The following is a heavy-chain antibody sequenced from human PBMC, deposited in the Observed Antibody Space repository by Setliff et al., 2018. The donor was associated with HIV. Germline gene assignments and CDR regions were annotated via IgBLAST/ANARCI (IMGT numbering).Heavy chain of an antibody. J-gene: IGHJ4*01. CDR3: ARNQGDSSGWYAGDY. CDR1: GYAFTSYP. Sequence: ASVKVSCKASGYAFTSYPMHWVRQAPGQGLEWMGVINTSGGSAGYAEKFRGRVTMTRDTSTSTVYMDLRNLRSEDTAVYYCARNQGDSSGWYAGDYWGHGTLVTVSS. CDR2: INTSGGSA. V-gene: IGHV1-46*01. D-gene: IGHD6-19*01.